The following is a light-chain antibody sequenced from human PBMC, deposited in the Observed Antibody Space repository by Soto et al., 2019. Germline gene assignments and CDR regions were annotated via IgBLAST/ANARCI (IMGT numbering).Light chain of an antibody. Sequence: DIQMTQSPSTLSASVGDRVTITCRANQSINMWLAWYQQKPGKAPKLLIQKASSLESGVPSRFSGGGSGTEFTLTISSLQPDDFATYYCQQYDRSSRTFGQGTKVDIK. V-gene: IGKV1-5*03. CDR2: KAS. CDR3: QQYDRSSRT. CDR1: QSINMW. J-gene: IGKJ1*01.